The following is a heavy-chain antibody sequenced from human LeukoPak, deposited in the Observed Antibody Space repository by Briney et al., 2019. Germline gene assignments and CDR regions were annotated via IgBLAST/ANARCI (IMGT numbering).Heavy chain of an antibody. J-gene: IGHJ4*02. D-gene: IGHD1-26*01. Sequence: PGRSLRLSCAASGFTFSSYGMHWVRQAPGKGLEWVAVISYDGSNKYYADSVKGRFTISRDNSKNTLYLQMNSLRAEDTVVYYCLVGATMDYWGQGTLVTVSS. V-gene: IGHV3-30*03. CDR2: ISYDGSNK. CDR1: GFTFSSYG. CDR3: LVGATMDY.